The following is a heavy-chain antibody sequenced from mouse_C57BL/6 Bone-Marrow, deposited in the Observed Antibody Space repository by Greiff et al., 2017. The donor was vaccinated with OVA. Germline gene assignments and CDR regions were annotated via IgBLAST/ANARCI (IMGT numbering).Heavy chain of an antibody. D-gene: IGHD1-1*01. J-gene: IGHJ1*03. CDR3: ARVDYGSSSHWYFDV. CDR2: ISYDGSN. Sequence: EVQLQESGPGLVKPSQSLSLTCSVTGYSITSGYYWNWIRQFPGNKLEWMGYISYDGSNNYNPSLKNRISITRDTSKNQFFLKLNSVTTEDTATYYCARVDYGSSSHWYFDVWGTGTTVTVSS. V-gene: IGHV3-6*01. CDR1: GYSITSGYY.